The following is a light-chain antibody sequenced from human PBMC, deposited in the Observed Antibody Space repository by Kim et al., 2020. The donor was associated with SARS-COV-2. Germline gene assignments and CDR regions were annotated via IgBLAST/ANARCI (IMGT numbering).Light chain of an antibody. V-gene: IGLV2-23*02. CDR1: SSDVGSYNL. Sequence: QSALTQPASVSGSPGQSITISCTGTSSDVGSYNLVSWYQQHPGKAPKLMIYEVSKRPSGVSNRLSGSKSGNTASLTISGLQAEDEADYYCCSYAGSSTWVFGGGTQLTV. J-gene: IGLJ3*02. CDR3: CSYAGSSTWV. CDR2: EVS.